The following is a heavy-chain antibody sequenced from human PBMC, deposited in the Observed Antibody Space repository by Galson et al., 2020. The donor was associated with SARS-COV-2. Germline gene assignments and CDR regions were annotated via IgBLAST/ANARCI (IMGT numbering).Heavy chain of an antibody. CDR2: IIPIFGTA. CDR3: ARDGERPNYFDY. CDR1: GGTFSSSA. J-gene: IGHJ4*02. D-gene: IGHD1-1*01. Sequence: LVKVSCKASGGTFSSSAISWVRQAPGQGLEWMGRIIPIFGTANYAQKFQGRVTITADESTSTAYMELSSLRSEDTAVYYCARDGERPNYFDYWGQGTLVTVSS. V-gene: IGHV1-69*13.